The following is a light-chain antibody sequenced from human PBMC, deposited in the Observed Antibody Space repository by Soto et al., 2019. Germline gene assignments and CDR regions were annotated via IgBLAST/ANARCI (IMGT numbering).Light chain of an antibody. Sequence: DIQMTQSPSSLSASVGDRVTITCRASESISRHLNWYQQKPGKAPNLLIYAASTLQNGVPSRFSGSGSGTDFTRTISRLQPEDFATYYCQQSYSTLSISFGQGTRLEIK. J-gene: IGKJ5*01. CDR2: AAS. CDR3: QQSYSTLSIS. V-gene: IGKV1-39*01. CDR1: ESISRH.